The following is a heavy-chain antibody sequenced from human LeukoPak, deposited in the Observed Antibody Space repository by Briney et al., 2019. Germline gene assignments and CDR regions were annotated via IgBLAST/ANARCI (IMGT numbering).Heavy chain of an antibody. Sequence: SETLSLTCAVYGGSFSGYYWSWIRQPLGKGLGWIGEINHSGSTNYNPSLKSRVTISVDTSKNQFSLKLSSVTAADTAVYYCARTQLWLRSWFDPWGQGTLVTVSS. D-gene: IGHD5-18*01. CDR2: INHSGST. CDR3: ARTQLWLRSWFDP. CDR1: GGSFSGYY. V-gene: IGHV4-34*01. J-gene: IGHJ5*02.